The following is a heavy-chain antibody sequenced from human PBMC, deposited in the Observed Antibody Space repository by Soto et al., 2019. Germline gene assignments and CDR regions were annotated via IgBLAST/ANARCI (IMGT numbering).Heavy chain of an antibody. J-gene: IGHJ4*01. V-gene: IGHV3-23*01. D-gene: IGHD6-13*01. CDR2: ISGSEGST. CDR1: GFTFSNYA. Sequence: GGSLRLSCAASGFTFSNYAMSWVRQAPGKGLEWVSVISGSEGSTYYADSVKGRFTISRDNSKNTLYLGMNSLRAEDTAVYYCAKHMGHSSIWYYFDYWGHGTLVTVSS. CDR3: AKHMGHSSIWYYFDY.